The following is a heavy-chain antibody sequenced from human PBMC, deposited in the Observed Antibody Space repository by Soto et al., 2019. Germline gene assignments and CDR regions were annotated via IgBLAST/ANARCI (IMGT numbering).Heavy chain of an antibody. V-gene: IGHV4-59*01. CDR2: IYYSGST. J-gene: IGHJ4*02. CDR1: GGSISSYY. CDR3: ARVSDFFGYDY. Sequence: SETLSLTCTVSGGSISSYYWSWIRQPPGKGLEWIGYIYYSGSTNYNPSLKSRVTISVDTSKNQFSLKLSSVTAADTAVYYCARVSDFFGYDYWGQGTLVTVSS. D-gene: IGHD3-3*01.